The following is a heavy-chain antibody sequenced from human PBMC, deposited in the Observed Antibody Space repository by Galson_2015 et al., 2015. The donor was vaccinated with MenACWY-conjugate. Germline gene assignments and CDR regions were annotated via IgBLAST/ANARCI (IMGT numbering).Heavy chain of an antibody. CDR1: GYSISSGYY. D-gene: IGHD6-13*01. Sequence: SETLSLTCTVSGYSISSGYYWGWTRQPPGKGLEWIGSIYHSGSTYYNPSLKSRVTISVDTSKNQFSLKLSSVTASDTAVYYCARAGRRSGTSWYGPYFDYWGQGTLVTVSS. J-gene: IGHJ4*02. V-gene: IGHV4-38-2*02. CDR3: ARAGRRSGTSWYGPYFDY. CDR2: IYHSGST.